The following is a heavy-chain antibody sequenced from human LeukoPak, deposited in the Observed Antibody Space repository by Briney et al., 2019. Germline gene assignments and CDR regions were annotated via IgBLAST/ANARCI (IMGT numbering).Heavy chain of an antibody. CDR1: GFTFSNAW. V-gene: IGHV3-15*01. CDR2: IKSKTDGGTT. J-gene: IGHJ4*02. Sequence: GGSLRLSCAASGFTFSNAWMSWVRQAPGKGLEWVGRIKSKTDGGTTDYAAPVKGRFTISRDDSKNTLYLQMNSLKTEDTAVYYCTTGGISWEPTTHKYWGQGTLVTVSS. D-gene: IGHD1-26*01. CDR3: TTGGISWEPTTHKY.